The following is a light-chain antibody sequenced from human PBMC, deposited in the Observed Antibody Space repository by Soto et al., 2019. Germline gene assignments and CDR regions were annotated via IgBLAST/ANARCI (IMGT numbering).Light chain of an antibody. CDR3: QHYSGFSWT. CDR2: QAS. Sequence: IPMTQSPPTLSAFLGDRVTIPFRASQSISRWLAWFQQKPGNAPKLLIYQASTLETGVPSRFSGSGSGTEFTLTISSLQPDDFATYYCQHYSGFSWTFGQGTKVDIK. V-gene: IGKV1-5*03. CDR1: QSISRW. J-gene: IGKJ1*01.